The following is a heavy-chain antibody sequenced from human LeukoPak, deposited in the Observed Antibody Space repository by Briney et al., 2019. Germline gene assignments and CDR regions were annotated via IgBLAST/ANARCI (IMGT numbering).Heavy chain of an antibody. J-gene: IGHJ3*02. CDR2: ISSSSSTI. D-gene: IGHD3-22*01. CDR1: GFTFSSYA. Sequence: PGGSLRLSCAASGFTFSSYAMSWVRQAPGKGREWVSYISSSSSTIYYADSVKGRLTISRDNAKNSLYLQMNSLRAEDTAVYYCAREYDSSRLTRVPAFDIWGRGTMVTVSS. V-gene: IGHV3-48*01. CDR3: AREYDSSRLTRVPAFDI.